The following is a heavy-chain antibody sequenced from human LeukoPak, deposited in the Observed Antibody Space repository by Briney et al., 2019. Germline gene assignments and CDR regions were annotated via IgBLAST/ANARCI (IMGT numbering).Heavy chain of an antibody. V-gene: IGHV3-23*01. CDR2: ISGDGAST. D-gene: IGHD1-26*01. CDR1: GFSFSTYA. CDR3: ARDGSGRGSYIDY. J-gene: IGHJ4*02. Sequence: PGGSLRLSCAASGFSFSTYAMTWVRQAPGKGLEWVSGISGDGASTHYAESVKGQFTISSHNSKNTLYLQMNSLRTEDTAVYYCARDGSGRGSYIDYWGQGTLVTVSS.